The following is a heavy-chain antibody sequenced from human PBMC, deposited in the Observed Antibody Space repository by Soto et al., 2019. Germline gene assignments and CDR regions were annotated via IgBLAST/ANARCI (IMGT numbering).Heavy chain of an antibody. CDR1: GYTFDNYA. CDR2: IHAGNGYT. Sequence: QVPLVQSGAQVKKPGASVKVSCKASGYTFDNYALHWVRQAPGRRLEWMGWIHAGNGYTKSSQSFQGRVTITRDTSASTVHMDLSSLRSEDTAVYYCARVQYSGYDFKLAFDIWGQGTMVTVSS. V-gene: IGHV1-3*01. CDR3: ARVQYSGYDFKLAFDI. D-gene: IGHD5-12*01. J-gene: IGHJ3*02.